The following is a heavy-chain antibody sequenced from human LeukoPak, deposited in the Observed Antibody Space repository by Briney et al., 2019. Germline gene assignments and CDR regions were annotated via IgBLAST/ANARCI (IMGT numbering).Heavy chain of an antibody. CDR1: GYIFANYG. J-gene: IGHJ4*02. Sequence: ASVIVSCKASGYIFANYGISWVRQAPGQGPEWLGWISAYNGNANYAQKLQGRVTLTTDSATTTAYMELRSLRSEDTAIYYCSRAGGVAVAGDYWGQGTLVSVSS. CDR2: ISAYNGNA. V-gene: IGHV1-18*01. D-gene: IGHD3-16*01. CDR3: SRAGGVAVAGDY.